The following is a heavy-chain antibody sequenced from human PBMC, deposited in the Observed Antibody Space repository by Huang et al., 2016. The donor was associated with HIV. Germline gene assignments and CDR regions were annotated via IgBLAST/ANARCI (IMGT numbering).Heavy chain of an antibody. CDR3: ARLPGSITMIRGVITDPY. Sequence: QLQLQESGPGLVKPSETLSLTCTVSGGSIRSDNYYWGWIRQPPGKGRGWIGSIDYSGSTYYNPSLKRRVTITGDTSKNHFSLRRRSMTAADTAVYYCARLPGSITMIRGVITDPYWGQGTLVTVSS. CDR2: IDYSGST. J-gene: IGHJ4*02. CDR1: GGSIRSDNYY. D-gene: IGHD3-10*01. V-gene: IGHV4-39*02.